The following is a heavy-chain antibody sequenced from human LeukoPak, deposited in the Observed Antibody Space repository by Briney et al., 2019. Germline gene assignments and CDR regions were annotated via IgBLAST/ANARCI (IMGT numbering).Heavy chain of an antibody. J-gene: IGHJ4*02. Sequence: ASVKVSCKVSGGTFNTYDISWVRQAPGQGLEWMGRNIPIINTTRYAQKFQGRVAITADTFTSTSFLEVSGLRSDDTALYYCASPKGIAAAGTLDYWGQGTLVTVSS. CDR3: ASPKGIAAAGTLDY. D-gene: IGHD6-13*01. V-gene: IGHV1-69*04. CDR1: GGTFNTYD. CDR2: NIPIINTT.